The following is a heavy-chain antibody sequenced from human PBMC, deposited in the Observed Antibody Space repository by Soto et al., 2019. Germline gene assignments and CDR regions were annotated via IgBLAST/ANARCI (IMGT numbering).Heavy chain of an antibody. D-gene: IGHD3-3*01. J-gene: IGHJ6*02. CDR3: AHSFGVAVTGYYHYAMDV. Sequence: QITLRESGPTLVKPTQTLTLTCTFSGFSLSTSGVGVAWIRQPPGKALEWLALIYWDDDKRYSPSLKSRLTITKATSKNHVVLTLTTMDPVDTATYFCAHSFGVAVTGYYHYAMDVWGQGTTVTVSS. CDR1: GFSLSTSGVG. V-gene: IGHV2-5*02. CDR2: IYWDDDK.